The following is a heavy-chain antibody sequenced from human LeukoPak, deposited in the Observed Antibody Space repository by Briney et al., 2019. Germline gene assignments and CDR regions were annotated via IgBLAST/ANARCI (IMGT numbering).Heavy chain of an antibody. J-gene: IGHJ4*02. CDR3: ARHYVTGGARGYSDY. V-gene: IGHV4-39*01. D-gene: IGHD3-10*02. CDR1: GASICSSTYY. Sequence: SETPSLTRTVSGASICSSTYYWGWTRQPPGEGLGWIGSISYSWTTYYNPSLKSRVTISVDTSKNQFSLNLNSVSAADTAVYYCARHYVTGGARGYSDYWGQGTLVTVSS. CDR2: ISYSWTT.